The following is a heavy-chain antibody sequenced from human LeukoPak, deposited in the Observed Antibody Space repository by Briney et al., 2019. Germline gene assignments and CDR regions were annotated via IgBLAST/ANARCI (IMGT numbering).Heavy chain of an antibody. CDR1: GDSKSYHK. CDR3: ANEWSAFDF. CDR2: IHQSGRT. J-gene: IGHJ3*01. V-gene: IGHV4-59*11. Sequence: SETLSLTCTVSGDSKSYHKWNWIRQSAGKGLEWIGYIHQSGRTNYNPSLKSRVTISVDTSKNQFSLQLRSVTAADTAVYYCANEWSAFDFWGQGTMVTVSS. D-gene: IGHD3-3*01.